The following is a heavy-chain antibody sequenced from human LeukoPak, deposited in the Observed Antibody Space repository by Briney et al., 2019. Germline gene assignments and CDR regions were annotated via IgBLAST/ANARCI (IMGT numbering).Heavy chain of an antibody. CDR3: ARDTSSSSSFFDY. CDR1: GGSISSGSYY. D-gene: IGHD6-6*01. J-gene: IGHJ4*02. CDR2: IYTSGST. Sequence: SETLSLTCTVSGGSISSGSYYWSWLRQPAGKGLEWIGRIYTSGSTNYNPSLKSRVTISVDTSKNQFSLKLSSVTAADTAVYYCARDTSSSSSFFDYWGQGTLVTVSS. V-gene: IGHV4-61*02.